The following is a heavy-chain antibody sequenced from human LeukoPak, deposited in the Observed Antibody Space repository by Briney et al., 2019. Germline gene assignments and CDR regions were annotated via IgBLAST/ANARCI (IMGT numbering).Heavy chain of an antibody. CDR1: GFTFSSYW. J-gene: IGHJ5*02. D-gene: IGHD3-22*01. CDR3: ARQRGYHYDSTTNRFSDL. V-gene: IGHV3-74*01. CDR2: INSDWGWT. Sequence: PGGSLRLSCAASGFTFSSYWMHWVRQAPGKGLVWVSRINSDWGWTFYADSVKGRFTISRDNAKNTLYLQMNSLRAEDTAVYYCARQRGYHYDSTTNRFSDLWGQGTRVTVSS.